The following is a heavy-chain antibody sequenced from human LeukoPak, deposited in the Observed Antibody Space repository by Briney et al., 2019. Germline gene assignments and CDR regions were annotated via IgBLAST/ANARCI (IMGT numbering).Heavy chain of an antibody. D-gene: IGHD1-26*01. CDR2: ISSSSSYI. V-gene: IGHV3-21*04. CDR3: AKNAITIVTYINPQFDY. Sequence: GGSLRLSCAASGFTFSSYSMNWVRQAPGKGLEWVSSISSSSSYIYYADSVKGRFTISRDNAKNSLYLQMNSLRAEDTAIYYCAKNAITIVTYINPQFDYWGQGTLVTVSS. CDR1: GFTFSSYS. J-gene: IGHJ4*02.